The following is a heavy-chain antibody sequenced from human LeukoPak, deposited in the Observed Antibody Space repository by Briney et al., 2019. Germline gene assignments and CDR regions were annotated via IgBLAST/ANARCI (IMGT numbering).Heavy chain of an antibody. V-gene: IGHV3-23*01. CDR2: ISGIGGRT. CDR1: GFTFSILD. Sequence: GGSLRLSCAASGFTFSILDMSWVRQAPGKGLEWVSAISGIGGRTYYADSVKGRFTISRDNSKNTLYLQMNSLRAEDTAVYYCARAGRVVAATIDYWGQGTLVTVSS. J-gene: IGHJ4*02. D-gene: IGHD2-15*01. CDR3: ARAGRVVAATIDY.